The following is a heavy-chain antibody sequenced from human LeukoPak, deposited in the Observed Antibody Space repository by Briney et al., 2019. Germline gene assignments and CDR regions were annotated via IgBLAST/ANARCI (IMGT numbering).Heavy chain of an antibody. CDR2: IYYSGST. CDR1: GGSISSYY. V-gene: IGHV4-59*01. Sequence: SETLSLTCTVSGGSISSYYWSWIRQTPGKGLEWIGYIYYSGSTNFNPSLKSRVTISVDTSKNQFSLKMSSVAAADTAVYFCARGGPPGYYYDYYMDVWGKGTTVTISS. J-gene: IGHJ6*03. CDR3: ARGGPPGYYYDYYMDV.